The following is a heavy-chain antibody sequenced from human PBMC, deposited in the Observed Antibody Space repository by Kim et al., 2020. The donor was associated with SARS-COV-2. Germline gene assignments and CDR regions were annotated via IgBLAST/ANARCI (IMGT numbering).Heavy chain of an antibody. D-gene: IGHD3-10*01. V-gene: IGHV3-30*18. J-gene: IGHJ6*02. CDR1: GFTFSSYG. CDR2: ISYDGSNK. CDR3: AKDRRGLWFGESSYYYYGMVV. Sequence: GGSLRLSCAASGFTFSSYGMHWVRQAPGKGLEWVAVISYDGSNKYYADSVKGRFTISRDNSKNTLYLQMNSLRAEDTAVYYCAKDRRGLWFGESSYYYYGMVVWGQGTTVTVSS.